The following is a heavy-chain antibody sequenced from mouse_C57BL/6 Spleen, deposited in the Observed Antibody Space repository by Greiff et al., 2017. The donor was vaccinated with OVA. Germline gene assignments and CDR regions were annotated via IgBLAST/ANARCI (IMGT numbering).Heavy chain of an antibody. Sequence: QVQLQQPGAELVKPGASVKLSCKASGYTFTSYWMQWVKQRPGQGLEWIGEIDPSDSYTSYNQKFKGKATLTVDTSSSTAYMQLSSLTSEDSAVYYCARYLGRYYAMDYWGQGTSVTVSS. CDR3: ARYLGRYYAMDY. CDR2: IDPSDSYT. D-gene: IGHD4-1*01. J-gene: IGHJ4*01. V-gene: IGHV1-50*01. CDR1: GYTFTSYW.